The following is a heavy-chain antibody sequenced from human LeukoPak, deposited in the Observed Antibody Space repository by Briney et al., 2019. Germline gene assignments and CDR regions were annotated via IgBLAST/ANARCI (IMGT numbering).Heavy chain of an antibody. CDR1: GFTFSSYA. CDR2: ISGSGGST. D-gene: IGHD3-22*01. Sequence: GGSLRLSCAASGFTFSSYAMSWVRQAPGKGLEWVSAISGSGGSTYYADSVKGRFTISRDNSKNTLYLQMNSLRAEDTAVYYCAKTRKAWDYYDSFGYWGQGTLVTVSS. J-gene: IGHJ4*02. CDR3: AKTRKAWDYYDSFGY. V-gene: IGHV3-23*01.